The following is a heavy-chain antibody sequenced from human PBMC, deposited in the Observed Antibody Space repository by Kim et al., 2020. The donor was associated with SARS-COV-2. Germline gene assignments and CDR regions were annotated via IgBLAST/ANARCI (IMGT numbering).Heavy chain of an antibody. J-gene: IGHJ4*02. V-gene: IGHV4-39*01. Sequence: SETLSLTCTVSGGSISSSSYYWGWIRQPPGKGLEWIGSIYYSGSTYYNPSLKSRVTISVDTSKNQFSLKLSSVTAADTAVYYCARHDASSWFGEAHFDYWGQGTLVTVSS. CDR2: IYYSGST. CDR3: ARHDASSWFGEAHFDY. D-gene: IGHD3-10*01. CDR1: GGSISSSSYY.